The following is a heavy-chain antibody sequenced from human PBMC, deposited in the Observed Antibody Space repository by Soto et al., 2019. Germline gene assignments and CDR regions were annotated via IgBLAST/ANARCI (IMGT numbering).Heavy chain of an antibody. D-gene: IGHD2-15*01. CDR1: GFTFSSYG. CDR2: IWYDGSNK. CDR3: ARDLEDGSGGSCYSRFDY. J-gene: IGHJ4*02. Sequence: QVQLVESGGGVVQPGRSLRLSCAASGFTFSSYGMHWVRQAPGKGLEWVAVIWYDGSNKYYADSVKGRFTISRDNSQNTLYLQMNSRRAEDTAVYYCARDLEDGSGGSCYSRFDYWGQGTLVTVSS. V-gene: IGHV3-33*01.